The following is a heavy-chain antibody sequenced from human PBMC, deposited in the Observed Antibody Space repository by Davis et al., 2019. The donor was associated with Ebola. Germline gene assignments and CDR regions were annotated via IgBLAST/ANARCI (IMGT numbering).Heavy chain of an antibody. CDR3: ARERCSSTSCPNWFDP. Sequence: PGGSLRLSCKGSGYSFTSYWISWVRQMPGKGLEWMGRIDPSDSYTNYSPSFQGHVTISADKSISTAYLQWSSLKASDTAMYYCARERCSSTSCPNWFDPWGQGTLVTVSS. J-gene: IGHJ5*02. V-gene: IGHV5-10-1*01. CDR2: IDPSDSYT. D-gene: IGHD2-2*01. CDR1: GYSFTSYW.